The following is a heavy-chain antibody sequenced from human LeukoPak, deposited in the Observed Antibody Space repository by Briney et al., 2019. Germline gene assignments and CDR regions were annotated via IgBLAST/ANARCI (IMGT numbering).Heavy chain of an antibody. V-gene: IGHV4-31*03. J-gene: IGHJ4*02. Sequence: SETLSLTCTISGGSISSGGYYWSWIRQHPGKGLEWIGYIYYSGSTYYNPSLKSRVTISVDTSKNQFSLKLSSVTAADTAVYYCAREADYSNYGGSFDYWGQGTLVTVSS. CDR2: IYYSGST. CDR3: AREADYSNYGGSFDY. D-gene: IGHD4-11*01. CDR1: GGSISSGGYY.